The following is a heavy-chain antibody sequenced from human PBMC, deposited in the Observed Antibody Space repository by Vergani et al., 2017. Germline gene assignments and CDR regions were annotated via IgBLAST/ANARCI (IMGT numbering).Heavy chain of an antibody. CDR1: GFTFDDYA. Sequence: EVQLVESGGVVVQPGGSLRLSCAASGFTFDDYAMHWVRQAPGKGLVWVSFISWDGGSTYYADSVKGRFTISRDNSKNSLYLQMNRLRADDTALYYCAKGGGSYEFDYWGQGTLVTVSS. D-gene: IGHD1-26*01. J-gene: IGHJ4*02. CDR2: ISWDGGST. CDR3: AKGGGSYEFDY. V-gene: IGHV3-43D*03.